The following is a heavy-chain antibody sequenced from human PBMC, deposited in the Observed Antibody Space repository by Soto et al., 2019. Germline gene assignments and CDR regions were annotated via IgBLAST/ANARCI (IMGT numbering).Heavy chain of an antibody. J-gene: IGHJ4*02. V-gene: IGHV1-69*13. D-gene: IGHD5-12*01. CDR1: GGGNLRDYR. Sequence: SVKVSGKASGGGNLRDYRTTWVRRAPGQGLEWMGGIIPKLGSANYAQKSQGRVTITADESTNSVYMELRSLRSDDTAVYYCARGGERYNFGAVYWRQGPPVTVSS. CDR3: ARGGERYNFGAVY. CDR2: IIPKLGSA.